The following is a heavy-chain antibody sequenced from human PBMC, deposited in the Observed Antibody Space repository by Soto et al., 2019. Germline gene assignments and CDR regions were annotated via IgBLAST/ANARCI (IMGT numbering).Heavy chain of an antibody. CDR1: GFTCSNYG. J-gene: IGHJ6*02. V-gene: IGHV1-18*01. CDR2: VSANNGHT. Sequence: GASGKVSCKASGFTCSNYGLNWVRQAPGQGLEWMGWVSANNGHTNYAQNLQGRVSMTTDTSTSAAYMELRGLTFDDTAVYYCARDIESVTAKHFFYYYAMDVWGQGTTGTVSS. CDR3: ARDIESVTAKHFFYYYAMDV. D-gene: IGHD2-8*01.